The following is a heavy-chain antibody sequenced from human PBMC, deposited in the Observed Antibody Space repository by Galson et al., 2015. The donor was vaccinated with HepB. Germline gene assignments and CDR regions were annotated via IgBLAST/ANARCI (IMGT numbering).Heavy chain of an antibody. J-gene: IGHJ4*02. Sequence: SLRLSCAVSGFAFSTSEMNWVRQAPGKGLEWISYISSSSSTIYYAASVKGRFTISRDNAKNSLYLQMNSLRAEDTAVSFCVRPHQGWGTTDYWGQGTLVTVSS. D-gene: IGHD3-16*01. CDR2: ISSSSSTI. V-gene: IGHV3-48*03. CDR1: GFAFSTSE. CDR3: VRPHQGWGTTDY.